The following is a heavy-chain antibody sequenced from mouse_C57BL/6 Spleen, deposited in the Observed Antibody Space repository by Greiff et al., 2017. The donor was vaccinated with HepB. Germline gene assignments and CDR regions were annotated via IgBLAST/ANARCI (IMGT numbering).Heavy chain of an antibody. D-gene: IGHD1-1*01. CDR1: GFNIKDYY. Sequence: EVQLQQSGAELVKPGASVKLSCTASGFNIKDYYMHWVKQRTEQGLEWIGRIDPEDGETKYAPKFQGKATITADTSSNTAYLQLSSLTSEDTAVYYCARYGGSSPYWYFDVWGTGTTVTVSS. CDR3: ARYGGSSPYWYFDV. CDR2: IDPEDGET. J-gene: IGHJ1*03. V-gene: IGHV14-2*01.